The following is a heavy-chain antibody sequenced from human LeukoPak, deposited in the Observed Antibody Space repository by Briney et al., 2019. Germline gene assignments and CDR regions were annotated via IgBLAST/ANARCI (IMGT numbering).Heavy chain of an antibody. D-gene: IGHD3-22*01. CDR3: ARHSGYHSTMYLDY. V-gene: IGHV1-69*13. J-gene: IGHJ4*02. CDR2: ITAIFRTT. CDR1: GGTFNSYA. Sequence: SVKVSCKTSGGTFNSYAISWVRQAPGQGLEWMGGITAIFRTTNYAQKFQGRDTITADESMSTIYMELSSLRSGDTAVYYCARHSGYHSTMYLDYWGQGTLVTVSS.